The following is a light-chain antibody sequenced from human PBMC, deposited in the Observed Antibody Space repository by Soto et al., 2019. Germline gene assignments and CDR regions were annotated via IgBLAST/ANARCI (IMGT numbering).Light chain of an antibody. J-gene: IGKJ1*01. CDR1: QSVSSSY. CDR3: QQYGSSPWT. V-gene: IGKV3-20*01. Sequence: ESVLTQSPGTLSLSPGERATLSCRASQSVSSSYLAWYQQKPGQAPRLLNYGASSRATGIPDRFSGSGSGTDFTLQISRLEPEDFAVYYCQQYGSSPWTFGQATKVEIK. CDR2: GAS.